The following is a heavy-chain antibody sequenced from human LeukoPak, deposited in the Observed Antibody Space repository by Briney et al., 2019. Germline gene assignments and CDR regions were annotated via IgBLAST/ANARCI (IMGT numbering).Heavy chain of an antibody. CDR3: ARDEGGYCSGGSCYGYGNWFDP. CDR1: GGSISSSSYY. CDR2: IYYSGST. V-gene: IGHV4-39*07. D-gene: IGHD2-15*01. Sequence: PSETLSLTCTVSGGSISSSSYYWGWIRQPPGKGLEWLGSIYYSGSTYYNPSLKSRVTISVDTSKNQFSLKLSSVTAADTAVYYCARDEGGYCSGGSCYGYGNWFDPWGQGTLVTVSS. J-gene: IGHJ5*02.